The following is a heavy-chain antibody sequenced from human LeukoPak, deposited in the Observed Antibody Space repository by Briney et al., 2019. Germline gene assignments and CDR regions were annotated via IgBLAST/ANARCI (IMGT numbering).Heavy chain of an antibody. CDR1: GGSISSGDYY. CDR2: IYYSGST. J-gene: IGHJ4*02. V-gene: IGHV4-30-4*01. D-gene: IGHD3-22*01. CDR3: ARLDSSGYSPIFDY. Sequence: SETLSLTCTVSGGSISSGDYYRSWIRQPPGKGLEWIGYIYYSGSTYYNPSLRSRVTISVDTSKNQFSLKLSSVTAADTAVYYCARLDSSGYSPIFDYWGQGTLVTVSS.